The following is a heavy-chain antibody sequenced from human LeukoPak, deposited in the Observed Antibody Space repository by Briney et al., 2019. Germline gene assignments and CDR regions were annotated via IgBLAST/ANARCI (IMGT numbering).Heavy chain of an antibody. J-gene: IGHJ4*02. CDR3: ARDGAYYYDSSGYYDY. V-gene: IGHV4-59*01. Sequence: KPSETLSLTCTVSDGSISSYYWSWIRQPPGKGLEWIGYISYSGSTNYNPSLKSRVSISVDTSKNQLSLKLSSVTAADTAVYYCARDGAYYYDSSGYYDYWGQGTLVTVSS. CDR1: DGSISSYY. CDR2: ISYSGST. D-gene: IGHD3-22*01.